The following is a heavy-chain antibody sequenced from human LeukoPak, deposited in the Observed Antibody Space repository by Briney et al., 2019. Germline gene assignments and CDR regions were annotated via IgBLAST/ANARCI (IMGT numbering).Heavy chain of an antibody. CDR3: ARDLGNWNDELDP. Sequence: SETLSLTCTVSGGSISSYYWSWIRQPPGKGLEWIGYIYYSGSTNYNPSLTSRATISVDTSKNQFSLKLSSVTAADTAVYYCARDLGNWNDELDPWGQGTLVTVSS. CDR2: IYYSGST. V-gene: IGHV4-59*01. D-gene: IGHD1-1*01. CDR1: GGSISSYY. J-gene: IGHJ5*02.